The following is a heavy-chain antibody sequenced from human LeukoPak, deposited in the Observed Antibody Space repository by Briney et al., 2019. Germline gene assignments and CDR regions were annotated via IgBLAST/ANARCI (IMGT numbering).Heavy chain of an antibody. Sequence: GGSLRLSCAPSGFIFSLYSMNWVRQAPGKGLEWVSYISSSSSTVYYADSLKGRFTISRDNAKNSLYLQMNSLRDEDTAVYYCASAQTYYGSRSYVKWVQGTLVTVSS. D-gene: IGHD3-10*01. CDR2: ISSSSSTV. J-gene: IGHJ4*02. CDR1: GFIFSLYS. V-gene: IGHV3-48*02. CDR3: ASAQTYYGSRSYVK.